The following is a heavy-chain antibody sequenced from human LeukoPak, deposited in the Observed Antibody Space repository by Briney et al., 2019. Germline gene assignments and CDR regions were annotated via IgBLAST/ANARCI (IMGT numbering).Heavy chain of an antibody. CDR3: ARERVTTTSFDY. CDR1: GFTFSSYA. Sequence: PGGSLRLSCAASGFTFSSYAMSWVRQAPGKGLEWVSAIRGSGGTTFYADSVKGRFTISRDNAKNSLYLQMNSLRAEDTAVYYCARERVTTTSFDYWGQGVLVTVSS. V-gene: IGHV3-23*01. D-gene: IGHD2/OR15-2a*01. J-gene: IGHJ4*02. CDR2: IRGSGGTT.